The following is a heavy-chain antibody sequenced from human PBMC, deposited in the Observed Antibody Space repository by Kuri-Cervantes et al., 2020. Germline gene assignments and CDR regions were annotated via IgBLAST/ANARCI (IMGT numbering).Heavy chain of an antibody. J-gene: IGHJ4*02. CDR2: IYYSGIT. CDR3: ARAAGTGYYDY. Sequence: ESLKISCTVSGGSMSSYYWSWIRQPPGKGLEWIGNIYYSGITNYSPSLKSRVTISVDMSKNQFSLKLTSVTAADTAVYYCARAAGTGYYDYWGQGTLVTVSS. D-gene: IGHD3-9*01. V-gene: IGHV4-59*01. CDR1: GGSMSSYY.